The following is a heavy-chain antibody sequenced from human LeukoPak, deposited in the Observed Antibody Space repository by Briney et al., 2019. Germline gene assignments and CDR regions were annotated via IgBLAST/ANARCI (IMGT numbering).Heavy chain of an antibody. J-gene: IGHJ6*02. CDR3: ARGRIKLQLRGYYNAMDV. V-gene: IGHV4-34*01. CDR1: GESFSGYY. CDR2: INHIGCT. D-gene: IGHD5-18*01. Sequence: SETLSLTCAVYGESFSGYYWSWIRQPPGKVLEWIGAINHIGCTNYHPSLKGRATMSVDTSKHQYSLKLRSVTAADTAVYYCARGRIKLQLRGYYNAMDVGGQGTTVTVSS.